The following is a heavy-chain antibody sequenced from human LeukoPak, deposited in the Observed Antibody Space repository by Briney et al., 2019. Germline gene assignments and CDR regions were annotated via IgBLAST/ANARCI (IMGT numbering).Heavy chain of an antibody. D-gene: IGHD3-10*01. V-gene: IGHV3-23*01. CDR2: IIGGGGST. Sequence: GGSLRLSCAASGFPFSSHGMSWVRQAPGKGLEWVSGIIGGGGSTYYADSVKGRFTISGDNSRNTLYLQMNSLRAEDTAVYYCARGGITMVRGTKRYFDYWGQGTLVTVSS. CDR1: GFPFSSHG. CDR3: ARGGITMVRGTKRYFDY. J-gene: IGHJ4*02.